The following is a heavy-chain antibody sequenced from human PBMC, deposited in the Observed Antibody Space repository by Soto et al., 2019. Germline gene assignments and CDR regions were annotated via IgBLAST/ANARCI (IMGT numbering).Heavy chain of an antibody. CDR3: AKEYSHLGLSYQYGMDV. CDR2: ISWNSATI. CDR1: GFAFDDYA. D-gene: IGHD2-2*01. J-gene: IGHJ6*02. Sequence: GGSLRLSCVASGFAFDDYAMHWVRQVPGKGLEWVSGISWNSATIAYGDSVKGRFTISRDNAKNSLYLQMNSLRTEDAALYYCAKEYSHLGLSYQYGMDVWGQGTTVTVSS. V-gene: IGHV3-9*01.